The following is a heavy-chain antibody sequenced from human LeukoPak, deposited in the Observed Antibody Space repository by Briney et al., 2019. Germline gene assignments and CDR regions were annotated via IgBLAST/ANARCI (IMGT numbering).Heavy chain of an antibody. J-gene: IGHJ4*02. Sequence: SETLSLTCTISGGSIRDYYWSWIRQAPGKGLEWIGYIYHTGSTSYSPSLKSRVTISVDTSKNQFSLKLSSVTAADTAVYYCARDGSGSYSGYFDYWGQGTLVTVSS. CDR1: GGSIRDYY. CDR3: ARDGSGSYSGYFDY. D-gene: IGHD1-26*01. V-gene: IGHV4-59*01. CDR2: IYHTGST.